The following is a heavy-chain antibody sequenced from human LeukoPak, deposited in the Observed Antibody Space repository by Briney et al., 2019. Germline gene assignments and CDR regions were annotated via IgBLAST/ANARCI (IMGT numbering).Heavy chain of an antibody. V-gene: IGHV4-61*02. CDR2: IYTSGST. Sequence: PSETLSLTCTVSGGSISSGSYYWSWIRQPAGKGLEWIGRIYTSGSTNYNPSLKSRVTISVDTSKNQFSLKLSSVTAADTAVYYCASRGIAVAGTPRGGEGFDLWGRGTWSLSPQ. CDR1: GGSISSGSYY. CDR3: ASRGIAVAGTPRGGEGFDL. J-gene: IGHJ2*01. D-gene: IGHD6-19*01.